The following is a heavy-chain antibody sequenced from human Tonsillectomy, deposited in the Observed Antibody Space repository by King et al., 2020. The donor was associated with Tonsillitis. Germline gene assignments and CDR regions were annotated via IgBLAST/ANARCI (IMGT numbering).Heavy chain of an antibody. J-gene: IGHJ4*02. CDR1: GISLSTRGVA. CDR3: AHSRLEGCDWEFVFDY. D-gene: IGHD2-21*02. V-gene: IGHV2-5*02. CDR2: IGWDDDK. Sequence: TLKESGPTLVRPTQTLTLTCTFSGISLSTRGVAVGWIRQPPGKALECLGVIGWDDDKRYSPSLKSRLTFIKDTSKNQVVLTMTNIDPVDTATDYCAHSRLEGCDWEFVFDYWGQGTLVTVSS.